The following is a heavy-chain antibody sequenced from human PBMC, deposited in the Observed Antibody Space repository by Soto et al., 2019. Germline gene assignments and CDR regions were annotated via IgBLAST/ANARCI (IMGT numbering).Heavy chain of an antibody. D-gene: IGHD1-26*01. CDR1: GFTFSSYG. V-gene: IGHV3-33*01. Sequence: PVGSLRLSCAASGFTFSSYGMHWVRQAPGKGLEWVAVIWYDGSNKYYADSVKGRFTISRDNSKNTLYLQMNSLRAEDTAVYYCAREGVTRALGAFDIWGQGTMVTVSS. J-gene: IGHJ3*02. CDR2: IWYDGSNK. CDR3: AREGVTRALGAFDI.